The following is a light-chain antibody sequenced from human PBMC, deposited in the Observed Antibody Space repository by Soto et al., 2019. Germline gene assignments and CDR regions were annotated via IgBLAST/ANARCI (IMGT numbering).Light chain of an antibody. CDR1: SGHSAYA. CDR2: VNSDGSH. Sequence: QAVLTQSPSASASLGASVKLTCTLSSGHSAYAVAWHQQQPEKGPRYLMKVNSDGSHNKGDGIPDRFSGSSSGAERYLTISSLQSEDEADYYCQTWGTGGVFGGGTQLTVL. V-gene: IGLV4-69*01. CDR3: QTWGTGGV. J-gene: IGLJ3*02.